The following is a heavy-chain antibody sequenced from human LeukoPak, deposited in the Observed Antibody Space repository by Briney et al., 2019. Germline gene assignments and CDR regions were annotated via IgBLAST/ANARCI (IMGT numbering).Heavy chain of an antibody. CDR3: AKERVVPAAMPENWFDP. V-gene: IGHV3-30*18. Sequence: PGESLRLSCETSGFTLKNYWMSWLRRAPGKGLEWVAVISYDGSNKYYADSVKGRFTISRDNSKNTLYLQMNSLRAEDTAVYYCAKERVVPAAMPENWFDPWGQGTLVTVSS. CDR2: ISYDGSNK. CDR1: GFTLKNYW. D-gene: IGHD2-2*01. J-gene: IGHJ5*02.